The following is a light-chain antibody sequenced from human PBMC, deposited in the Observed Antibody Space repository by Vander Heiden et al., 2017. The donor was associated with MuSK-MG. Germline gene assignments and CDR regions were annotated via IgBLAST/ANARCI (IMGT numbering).Light chain of an antibody. Sequence: SYELTQPPSVSVSPGQTASITCSGDKLGDKYACWYQQKPGQSPVLVIYQDSKRPSGIPERFSGSTSGNTATLTISGTQAVDDAYYYCQAWDSSTVVFGGGTKLTVL. V-gene: IGLV3-1*01. CDR2: QDS. J-gene: IGLJ2*01. CDR3: QAWDSSTVV. CDR1: KLGDKY.